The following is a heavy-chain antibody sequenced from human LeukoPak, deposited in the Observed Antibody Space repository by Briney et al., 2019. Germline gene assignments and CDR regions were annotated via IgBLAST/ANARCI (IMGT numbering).Heavy chain of an antibody. CDR1: GGTFSSYT. CDR3: TRSVVVTAPFDY. J-gene: IGHJ4*02. D-gene: IGHD2-21*02. Sequence: SVKVSCKASGGTFSSYTISWVRQAPGQGLEWMGRIIPILGIANYAQKFQGRVTITADKSTSTAYMELSSLRSEDTAVYYCTRSVVVTAPFDYWGQGTLVTVSS. CDR2: IIPILGIA. V-gene: IGHV1-69*02.